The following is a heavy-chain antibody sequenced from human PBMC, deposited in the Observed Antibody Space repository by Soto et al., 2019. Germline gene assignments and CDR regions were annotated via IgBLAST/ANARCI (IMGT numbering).Heavy chain of an antibody. V-gene: IGHV4-34*01. CDR1: GGSFSGYY. D-gene: IGHD3-10*01. Sequence: ASETLSLTCAVYGGSFSGYYWSWIRQPPGKGLEWIGEINHSGSTNYNPSLKSRVTISVGTSKNQFSLKLSSVTAADTAVYYCARVYGSGSYLYYYYYYGMDVWGQGTTVTVSS. CDR3: ARVYGSGSYLYYYYYYGMDV. J-gene: IGHJ6*02. CDR2: INHSGST.